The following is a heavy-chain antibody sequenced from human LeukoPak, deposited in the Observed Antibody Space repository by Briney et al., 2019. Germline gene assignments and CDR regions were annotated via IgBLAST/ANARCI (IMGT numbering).Heavy chain of an antibody. CDR3: ARDAIAAAGTQLPYYYYYMDV. V-gene: IGHV1-2*02. D-gene: IGHD6-13*01. CDR2: INPNSGGT. J-gene: IGHJ6*03. Sequence: ASVKVSCKASGYTFTGYYMHWVRQAPGQGLEWMGWINPNSGGTNYAQKFQGRVTMTRDTSISTAYMELSRLRSDDTAVYYCARDAIAAAGTQLPYYYYYMDVWGKGTTVTISS. CDR1: GYTFTGYY.